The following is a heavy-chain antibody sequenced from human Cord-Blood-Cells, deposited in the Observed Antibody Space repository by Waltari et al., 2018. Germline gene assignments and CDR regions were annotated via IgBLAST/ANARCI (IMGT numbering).Heavy chain of an antibody. J-gene: IGHJ4*02. CDR1: GFTFSSYS. D-gene: IGHD4-17*01. Sequence: EVQLVESGGGLVKPGGSLRLSCAASGFTFSSYSMNWVRQAPGKGLERGSSISSSSSYIYYADSMKGRYTISRDKAKNSLYLQMNSLRAEDTAVYYCAREPDYVDYFDYWGQGTLVTVSS. CDR2: ISSSSSYI. CDR3: AREPDYVDYFDY. V-gene: IGHV3-21*01.